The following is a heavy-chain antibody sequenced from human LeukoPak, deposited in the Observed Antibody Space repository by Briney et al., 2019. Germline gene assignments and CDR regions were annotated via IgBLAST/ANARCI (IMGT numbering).Heavy chain of an antibody. CDR2: ISGSGGST. D-gene: IGHD3-22*01. V-gene: IGHV3-23*01. Sequence: GGSLRLSCAASGFTFSDYYMSWIRQAPGKGLEWVSAISGSGGSTYYADSVKGRSTISRDNSKNTLYLQMNSLRAEDTAVYYCAKGSEDSSGCHFDYWGQGTLVTVSS. CDR3: AKGSEDSSGCHFDY. CDR1: GFTFSDYY. J-gene: IGHJ4*02.